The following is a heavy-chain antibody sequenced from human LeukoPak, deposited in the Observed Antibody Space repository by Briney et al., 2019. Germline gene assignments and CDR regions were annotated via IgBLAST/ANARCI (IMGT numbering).Heavy chain of an antibody. CDR2: ISGSGDST. D-gene: IGHD2-21*01. J-gene: IGHJ4*02. Sequence: GGSLRLSCAASGFTFINAWMSWVRQAPGKGLEWVSAISGSGDSTYYANSVKGRFTISGDNSKNTLYLQMKSLRAEDTAIYYCAKFALRFFDYWGQGTLVTVSS. CDR3: AKFALRFFDY. CDR1: GFTFINAW. V-gene: IGHV3-23*01.